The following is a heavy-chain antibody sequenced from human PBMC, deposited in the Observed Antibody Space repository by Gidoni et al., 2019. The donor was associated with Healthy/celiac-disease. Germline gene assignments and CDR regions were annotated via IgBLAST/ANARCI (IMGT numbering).Heavy chain of an antibody. CDR3: ARDRPYSSSWYSYYFDY. D-gene: IGHD6-13*01. V-gene: IGHV1-69*01. Sequence: QVQLVQSGAEVKKPGSSVKVSCKASGGTFSSYAISWVRQAPGQGLEWMGGIIPNFGTANYAQKFQGRVTITADESTSTAYMELSSLRSEDTAVYYCARDRPYSSSWYSYYFDYWGQGTLVTVSS. CDR2: IIPNFGTA. J-gene: IGHJ4*02. CDR1: GGTFSSYA.